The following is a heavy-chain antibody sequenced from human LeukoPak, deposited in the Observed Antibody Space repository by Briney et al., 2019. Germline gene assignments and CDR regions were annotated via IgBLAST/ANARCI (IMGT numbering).Heavy chain of an antibody. CDR2: NTNSGSI. CDR1: GGSISTDY. J-gene: IGHJ4*02. V-gene: IGHV4-59*01. Sequence: SETLSLTCTVSGGSISTDYWSWIRQSPGKRMGWIGYNTNSGSINYNTSLESRVTISVDTSKNQISLRLTYVTAEDTAVYYCARVGRWSFDQWGQGNLVTVSS. D-gene: IGHD2-15*01. CDR3: ARVGRWSFDQ.